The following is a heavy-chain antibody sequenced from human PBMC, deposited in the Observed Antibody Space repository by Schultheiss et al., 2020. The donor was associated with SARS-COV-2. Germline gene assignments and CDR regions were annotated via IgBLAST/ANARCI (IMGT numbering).Heavy chain of an antibody. CDR3: ARGSGPDVDI. J-gene: IGHJ3*02. D-gene: IGHD3-10*01. CDR1: GYTFTGYY. Sequence: ASVKVSCKASGYTFTGYYMHWVRQAPGQGLEWMGGIIPIFGTANYAQKLQGRVTMTTDTSTSTAYMELRSLRSDDTAVYYCARGSGPDVDIWGQGTMVTVSS. CDR2: IIPIFGTA. V-gene: IGHV1-18*04.